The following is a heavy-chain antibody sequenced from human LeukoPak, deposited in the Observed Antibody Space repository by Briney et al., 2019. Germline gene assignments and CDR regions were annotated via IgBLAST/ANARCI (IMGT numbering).Heavy chain of an antibody. V-gene: IGHV3-74*01. Sequence: GGSLRLSCAASGFTFRKYWLHWVRQAPGKGLVWVSRINPDDGSTSYADSVKGRFTISRDNAKSTLYLQMNSLIAEDTAVYYCLTIVETDLDAFDIWGQGTMVTVSS. CDR2: INPDDGST. CDR3: LTIVETDLDAFDI. D-gene: IGHD2-21*01. CDR1: GFTFRKYW. J-gene: IGHJ3*02.